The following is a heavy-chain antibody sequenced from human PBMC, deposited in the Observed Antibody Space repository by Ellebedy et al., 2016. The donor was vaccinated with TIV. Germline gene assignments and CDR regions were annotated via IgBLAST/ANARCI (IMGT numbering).Heavy chain of an antibody. J-gene: IGHJ6*02. CDR1: GFSFSTYW. CDR2: IRYDGSNK. CDR3: AKNRGKLVAAGNYYYYGMDV. V-gene: IGHV3-30*02. Sequence: GGSLRLSCAASGFSFSTYWMTWVRQAPGKGLEWVAFIRYDGSNKYYADSVKGRFTISRDNSKNTLYLQMNSLRAEDTAVYYCAKNRGKLVAAGNYYYYGMDVWGQGTTVTVSS. D-gene: IGHD6-13*01.